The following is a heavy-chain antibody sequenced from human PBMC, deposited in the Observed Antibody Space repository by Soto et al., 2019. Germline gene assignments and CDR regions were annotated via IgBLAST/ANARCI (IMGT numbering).Heavy chain of an antibody. CDR3: ARGRDYDFWSGYFYFDY. CDR2: IYYGGST. CDR1: GGSISSYY. Sequence: SETLSLTCTVSGGSISSYYWSWIRQPPGKGLEWIGYIYYGGSTNYNPSLKSRVTISVDTSKNQFSLKLSSVTAADTAVYYCARGRDYDFWSGYFYFDYWGQGTLVTVSS. V-gene: IGHV4-59*01. J-gene: IGHJ4*02. D-gene: IGHD3-3*01.